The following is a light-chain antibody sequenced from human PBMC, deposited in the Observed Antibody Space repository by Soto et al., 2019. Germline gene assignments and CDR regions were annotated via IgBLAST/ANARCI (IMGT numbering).Light chain of an antibody. CDR2: AAS. V-gene: IGKV1-9*01. CDR1: QDIYIY. J-gene: IGKJ5*01. CDR3: QQSYRTPP. Sequence: IPLTHSPSSLSASFGEWAAIXCRASQDIYIYLAWYQQEPGKAPKLLIHAASTLQSGVPSRFSGSGSGTDFTLIISSLQPEDFATYYCQQSYRTPPFGQGTRLEI.